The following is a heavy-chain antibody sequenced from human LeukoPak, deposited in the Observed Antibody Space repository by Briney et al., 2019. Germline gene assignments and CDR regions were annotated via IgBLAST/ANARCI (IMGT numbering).Heavy chain of an antibody. D-gene: IGHD3-9*01. CDR1: GFTFSSYS. CDR3: ARATHYDILTGYYSRWFDP. CDR2: ISSSSSYI. V-gene: IGHV3-21*01. J-gene: IGHJ5*02. Sequence: GGSLRLSCAASGFTFSSYSMNWVRQAPGKGLEWVSSISSSSSYIYYADSVKGRFTISRDNAKNSLYLQMNSLRDEDTAVYYCARATHYDILTGYYSRWFDPWGQGTLVTVSS.